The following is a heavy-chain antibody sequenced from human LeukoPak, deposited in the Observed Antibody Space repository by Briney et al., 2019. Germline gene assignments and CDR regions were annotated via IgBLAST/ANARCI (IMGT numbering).Heavy chain of an antibody. V-gene: IGHV3-48*04. J-gene: IGHJ6*03. D-gene: IGHD4-11*01. CDR1: GFTFSSYS. Sequence: GGSLRLSCAASGFTFSSYSMNWVRQAPGKGLGWVSYITSSSSTIKYADSVKGRFTVSRDNAKNSLYLQMNSLRAEDTAVYYCARVPYALTVTTHGYYYYYYMDVWGKGTTVTVSS. CDR3: ARVPYALTVTTHGYYYYYYMDV. CDR2: ITSSSSTI.